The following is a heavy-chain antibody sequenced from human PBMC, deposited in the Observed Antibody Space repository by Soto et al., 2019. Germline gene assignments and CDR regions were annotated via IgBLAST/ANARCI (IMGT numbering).Heavy chain of an antibody. D-gene: IGHD6-13*01. J-gene: IGHJ6*02. CDR2: IDPSHSCT. Sequence: GESLKISCKGSGYSFTSYWISCVRQMPGKGLEWMGRIDPSHSCTNYSPSFQGHVTISADKSISTAYLQWSSLKASDTAMYYCAYIAEVADYYYGMEVWGQGTTVTVSS. CDR1: GYSFTSYW. CDR3: AYIAEVADYYYGMEV. V-gene: IGHV5-10-1*01.